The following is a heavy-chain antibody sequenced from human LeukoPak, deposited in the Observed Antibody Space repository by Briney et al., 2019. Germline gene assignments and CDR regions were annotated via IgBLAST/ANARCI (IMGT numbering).Heavy chain of an antibody. V-gene: IGHV3-30*04. CDR1: GFTFSSYA. CDR3: ARALEYSSSWCRGIDY. D-gene: IGHD6-13*01. J-gene: IGHJ4*02. CDR2: ISYDGSNK. Sequence: GRSLRLSCAASGFTFSSYAMHWVRQAPGKGLEWVAVISYDGSNKYYADSVKGRFTISRDNSKNTLYLQMNSLRAEDTAVYYCARALEYSSSWCRGIDYWGQGTLVTVSS.